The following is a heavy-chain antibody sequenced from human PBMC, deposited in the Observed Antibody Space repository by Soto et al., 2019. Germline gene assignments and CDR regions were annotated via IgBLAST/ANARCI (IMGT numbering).Heavy chain of an antibody. CDR2: IIPIFGTA. Sequence: QVQLVQSGAEVKKPGSSVKVSCKASGGTFSSYAISWVRQAPGQGLEWMGGIIPIFGTANYAQKFQGRVTIAADKYKSTAYMELSSLRSEDTAVYYCASPGITGTWVYYYGMDVWGQGTTVTVSS. CDR1: GGTFSSYA. J-gene: IGHJ6*02. V-gene: IGHV1-69*14. D-gene: IGHD1-7*01. CDR3: ASPGITGTWVYYYGMDV.